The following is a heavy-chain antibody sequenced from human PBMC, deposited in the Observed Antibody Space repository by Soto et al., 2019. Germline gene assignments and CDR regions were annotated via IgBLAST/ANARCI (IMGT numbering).Heavy chain of an antibody. V-gene: IGHV1-18*01. Sequence: ASVKVSCKASGYTFTNYGINWVRQAPGQGLEWMGWINPDNGNTKYAQKVQGRVTMTTDTSTTTAYMEVRSLRSDDTAVYFCARDPRHCTGDRCYNWFDPWGKGTLVPVSS. D-gene: IGHD2-15*01. CDR3: ARDPRHCTGDRCYNWFDP. CDR2: INPDNGNT. J-gene: IGHJ5*02. CDR1: GYTFTNYG.